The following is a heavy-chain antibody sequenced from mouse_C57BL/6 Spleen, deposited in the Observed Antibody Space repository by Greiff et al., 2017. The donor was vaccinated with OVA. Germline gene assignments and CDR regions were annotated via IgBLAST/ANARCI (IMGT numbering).Heavy chain of an antibody. CDR2: IYPGSGST. J-gene: IGHJ2*01. Sequence: VQLQQSGAELVKPGASVKMSCKASGYTFTSYWITWVKQRPGQGLEWIGDIYPGSGSTNYNEKFKSKATLTVDTSSSTAYMQLSSLTSEDSAVYYCARSLYYDYDGAYYFDYWGQGTTLTVSS. CDR3: ARSLYYDYDGAYYFDY. D-gene: IGHD2-4*01. V-gene: IGHV1-55*01. CDR1: GYTFTSYW.